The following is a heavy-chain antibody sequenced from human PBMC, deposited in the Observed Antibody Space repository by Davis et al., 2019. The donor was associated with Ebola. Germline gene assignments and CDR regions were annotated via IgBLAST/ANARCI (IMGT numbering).Heavy chain of an antibody. CDR1: GYNFNKYW. V-gene: IGHV5-51*01. CDR2: IYPCDSDT. Sequence: GESLKISCTCSGYNFNKYWIGWVRQMPGKGLAWMGIIYPCDSDTRYSPSFRGQVTISADKSFSTAYLQWSGLKASDTAMYYCARMGKSYYDSLWDYWGQGTLVTVSS. CDR3: ARMGKSYYDSLWDY. J-gene: IGHJ4*02. D-gene: IGHD3-10*01.